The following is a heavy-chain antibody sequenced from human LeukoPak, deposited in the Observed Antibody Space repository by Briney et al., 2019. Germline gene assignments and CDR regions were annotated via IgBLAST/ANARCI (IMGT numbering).Heavy chain of an antibody. V-gene: IGHV4-59*08. CDR2: IYYSGST. J-gene: IGHJ5*02. Sequence: SETLSLTCTVSGSSISSYYWSWIRQPPGKGLEWIGYIYYSGSTNYNPSLKSRVTISVDTSKNQFSLKLSSVTAADTAVYYCARQKGGYSGYANWFDPWGQGTLVTVSS. CDR1: GSSISSYY. D-gene: IGHD5-12*01. CDR3: ARQKGGYSGYANWFDP.